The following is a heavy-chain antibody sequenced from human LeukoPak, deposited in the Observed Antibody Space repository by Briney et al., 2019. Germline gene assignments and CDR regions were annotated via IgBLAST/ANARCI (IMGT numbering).Heavy chain of an antibody. CDR2: LYYTGST. V-gene: IGHV4-39*01. CDR1: GRSISSRSYY. Sequence: SETLSLTCTVSGRSISSRSYYWGWIRQPPGKGLEWIGSLYYTGSTYYNPSLKSRVTISVDTSKNQFSLKLSSVTAADTAVYYCARTRRDGYNYFDYWGQGALVTVSS. J-gene: IGHJ4*02. D-gene: IGHD5-24*01. CDR3: ARTRRDGYNYFDY.